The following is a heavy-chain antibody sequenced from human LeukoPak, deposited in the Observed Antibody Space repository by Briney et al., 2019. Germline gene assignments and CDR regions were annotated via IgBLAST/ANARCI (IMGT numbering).Heavy chain of an antibody. Sequence: GGSLRLSCTASGFTFSRYWMNWVRQAPGKGLEWVAIIKQGGSEKYYVDSVKGRFTISRDNAKNSLYLQMNSLRAEDTAVYYCATNLPLHYYYGSRGDYYYGIDVWGQGTTVTVSS. J-gene: IGHJ6*02. CDR3: ATNLPLHYYYGSRGDYYYGIDV. D-gene: IGHD3-22*01. V-gene: IGHV3-7*03. CDR1: GFTFSRYW. CDR2: IKQGGSEK.